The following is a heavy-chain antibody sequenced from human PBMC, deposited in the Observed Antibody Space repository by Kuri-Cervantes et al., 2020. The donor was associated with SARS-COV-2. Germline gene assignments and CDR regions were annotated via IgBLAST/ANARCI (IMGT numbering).Heavy chain of an antibody. Sequence: GSLRLSCAFYGESFSGYYWSWIRQSPGKRLEWIGEVNHNGGANYNPSLRSRVTISVDPSKAQFSLNLISVTAADTAVYYCGRVSWLQLWRRYSDSWGQGTLVTVSS. J-gene: IGHJ4*02. CDR2: VNHNGGA. CDR1: GESFSGYY. V-gene: IGHV4-34*01. CDR3: GRVSWLQLWRRYSDS. D-gene: IGHD5-24*01.